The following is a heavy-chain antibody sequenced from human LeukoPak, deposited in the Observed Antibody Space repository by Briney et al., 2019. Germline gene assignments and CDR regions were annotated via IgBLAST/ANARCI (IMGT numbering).Heavy chain of an antibody. CDR3: ARDVTYYDFWSGYSP. V-gene: IGHV3-21*01. Sequence: GGSLRLSCAASRSTFSSYSMNWVRQAPGKGLEWVSSISSSSSYIYYADSVKGRFTISRDNAKNSLYLQMNSLRAEDTAVYYCARDVTYYDFWSGYSPWGQGTLVTVSS. CDR2: ISSSSSYI. J-gene: IGHJ5*02. CDR1: RSTFSSYS. D-gene: IGHD3-3*01.